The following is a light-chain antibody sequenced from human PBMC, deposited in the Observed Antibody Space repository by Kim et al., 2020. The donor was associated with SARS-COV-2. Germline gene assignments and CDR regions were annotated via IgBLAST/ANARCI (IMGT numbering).Light chain of an antibody. Sequence: SSELTQDPAVSVALGQTVTITCQGDSLRNYYASWYQQKPGQTPLLVIYSSNDRPSGSPDRISGSRSGNTASLPISVAQAEAEADYYCNSRDSTTYLWVF. CDR1: SLRNYY. CDR2: SSN. CDR3: NSRDSTTYLWV. J-gene: IGLJ3*02. V-gene: IGLV3-19*01.